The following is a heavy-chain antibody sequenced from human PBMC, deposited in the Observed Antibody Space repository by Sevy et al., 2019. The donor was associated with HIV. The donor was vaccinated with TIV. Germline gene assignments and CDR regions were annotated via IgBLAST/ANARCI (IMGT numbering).Heavy chain of an antibody. Sequence: GGSLRLSCAASAFTFSSYSMNWVRQAPGKGLEWVSYISSSSSTIYYADSVKGRFTISRDNAKNSLYLQMNSLRAEDTAVYYCARRWDYDFWSGSSGYYYYYGMDVWGQGTTVTVSS. CDR1: AFTFSSYS. V-gene: IGHV3-48*01. J-gene: IGHJ6*02. D-gene: IGHD3-3*01. CDR2: ISSSSSTI. CDR3: ARRWDYDFWSGSSGYYYYYGMDV.